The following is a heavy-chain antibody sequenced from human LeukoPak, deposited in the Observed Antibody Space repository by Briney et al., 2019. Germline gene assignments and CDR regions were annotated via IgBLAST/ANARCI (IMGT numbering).Heavy chain of an antibody. D-gene: IGHD6-19*01. CDR3: ARDVYTSGWRYFDL. Sequence: ASVKVSCKASGYTFTGHYMHWVRQAPGQGPEWMAWINPNSGDTNYARKFQGRVTLTRDASIGTAYMEMNRLTYDDTAIYYCARDVYTSGWRYFDLWGHGTLVTVSS. CDR2: INPNSGDT. J-gene: IGHJ2*01. CDR1: GYTFTGHY. V-gene: IGHV1-2*02.